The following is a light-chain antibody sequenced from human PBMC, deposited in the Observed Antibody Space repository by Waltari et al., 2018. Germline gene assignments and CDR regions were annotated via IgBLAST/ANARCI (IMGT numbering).Light chain of an antibody. CDR1: SSDVGAYHF. J-gene: IGLJ2*01. CDR3: GSYTTSSTLV. CDR2: DVT. V-gene: IGLV2-14*03. Sequence: QSALTQPASVSGAPGQSITISCTGTSSDVGAYHFVYWYQHDPGKAPKLMIYDVTKRPSGVSNRFSGSKSGNTASLTISGLQAEDEAAYYCGSYTTSSTLVFGGGTKLSVL.